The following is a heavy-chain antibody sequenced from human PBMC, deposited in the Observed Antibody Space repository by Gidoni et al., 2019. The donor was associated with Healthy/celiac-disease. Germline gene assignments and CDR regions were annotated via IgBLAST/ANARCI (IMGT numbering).Heavy chain of an antibody. Sequence: EVQLVESGGGLVQPGRSLRLSCTASGFTFGDYAMSWVRQAPGKGLEWVGFIRSKAYGGTTEYAASVKGRFTISRDDSKSIAYLQMNSLKTEDTAVYYCTRDALGRYYYDSSGYESYWGQGTLVTVSS. CDR3: TRDALGRYYYDSSGYESY. D-gene: IGHD3-22*01. V-gene: IGHV3-49*04. CDR1: GFTFGDYA. CDR2: IRSKAYGGTT. J-gene: IGHJ4*02.